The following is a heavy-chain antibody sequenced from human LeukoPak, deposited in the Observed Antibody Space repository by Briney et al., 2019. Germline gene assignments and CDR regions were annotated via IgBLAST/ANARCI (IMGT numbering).Heavy chain of an antibody. D-gene: IGHD1-26*01. CDR3: AKNMVGATRGGYFQH. CDR1: GFTFSSYG. Sequence: PGGSLRLSCAASGFTFSSYGMHWVRQAPGKGLEWVAFIRYDGSNKYYADSVKGRFTIYRDNSKNTLYLQMNSLRAEDTAVYYCAKNMVGATRGGYFQHWGQGTLVTVSS. V-gene: IGHV3-30*02. CDR2: IRYDGSNK. J-gene: IGHJ1*01.